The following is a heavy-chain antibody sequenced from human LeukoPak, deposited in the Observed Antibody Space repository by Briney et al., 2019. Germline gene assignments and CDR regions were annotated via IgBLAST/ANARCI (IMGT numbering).Heavy chain of an antibody. CDR2: ITSSDSTI. CDR3: ARGGRCSSTSCYATYYYMDV. Sequence: PGGSLRLSCVASGFTFSDYYMNWIRQAPGKGLEWISYITSSDSTIYYADSVKGRFTISRDNAKNSLYLQMNSLRAEDTAVYYCARGGRCSSTSCYATYYYMDVWGQGTTVTVSS. D-gene: IGHD2-2*01. J-gene: IGHJ6*03. V-gene: IGHV3-11*04. CDR1: GFTFSDYY.